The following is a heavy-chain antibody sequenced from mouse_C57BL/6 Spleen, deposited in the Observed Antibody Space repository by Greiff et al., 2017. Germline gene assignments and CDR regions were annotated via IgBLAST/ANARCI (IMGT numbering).Heavy chain of an antibody. V-gene: IGHV1-39*01. D-gene: IGHD1-1*01. J-gene: IGHJ4*01. CDR3: AREGIYGSSYDAMDY. CDR1: GYSFTDYN. Sequence: EVQLQQSGPELVKPGASVKISCKASGYSFTDYNMNWVKQSNGKSLEWIGVINPNYGTTSSNQKFKGKATLTVDQSSSTAYMQLNSLTSEDAAVYYCAREGIYGSSYDAMDYWGQGTSVTVSS. CDR2: INPNYGTT.